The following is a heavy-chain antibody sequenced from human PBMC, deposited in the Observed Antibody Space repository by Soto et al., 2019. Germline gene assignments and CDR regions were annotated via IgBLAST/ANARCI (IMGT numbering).Heavy chain of an antibody. J-gene: IGHJ3*02. CDR3: ARNLYDYVWGSYRGWYAFDI. V-gene: IGHV4-30-4*01. D-gene: IGHD3-16*02. Sequence: SETLSLTCTVSGGSISSGDYYWSWIRQPPGKGLEWIGYIYYSGSTYYNPSLKSRVTISVDTSKNQFSLKLSSVTAADTAVYYCARNLYDYVWGSYRGWYAFDIWGQGTMVT. CDR2: IYYSGST. CDR1: GGSISSGDYY.